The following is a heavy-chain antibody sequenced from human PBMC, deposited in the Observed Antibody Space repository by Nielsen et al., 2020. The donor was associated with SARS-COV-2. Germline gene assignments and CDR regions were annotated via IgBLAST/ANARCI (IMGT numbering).Heavy chain of an antibody. CDR3: AREDYYDSSGYYQNSDAFDI. V-gene: IGHV3-20*04. CDR1: GFTFDDYG. J-gene: IGHJ3*02. D-gene: IGHD3-22*01. Sequence: GESLKISCAASGFTFDDYGMSWVRQAPGKGLEWVSGINWNGGSTGYADSVKGRFTISRDNARNSLYLQMNSLRAEDTAVYYCAREDYYDSSGYYQNSDAFDIWGQGTMVTVSS. CDR2: INWNGGST.